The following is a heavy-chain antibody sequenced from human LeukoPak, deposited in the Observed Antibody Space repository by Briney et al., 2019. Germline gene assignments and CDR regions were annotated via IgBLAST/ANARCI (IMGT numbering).Heavy chain of an antibody. CDR3: ARLTTRPGGIRPLIMDF. CDR2: IHQTGST. D-gene: IGHD3-10*01. V-gene: IGHV4-4*02. CDR1: GGSISSSHW. J-gene: IGHJ4*02. Sequence: PSGTLSLTCAVSGGSISSSHWWSWVRQPPGKGLEWIGEIHQTGSTNYNPSLRSRGSISLDKAKNQFSLKLTSMSAADTAVYYCARLTTRPGGIRPLIMDFWGQGTLVTVSS.